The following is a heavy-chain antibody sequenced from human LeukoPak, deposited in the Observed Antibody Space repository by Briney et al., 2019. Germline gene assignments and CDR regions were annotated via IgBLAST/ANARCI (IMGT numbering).Heavy chain of an antibody. CDR1: GSTFGDYA. D-gene: IGHD2-2*01. Sequence: GRSLRLSCTASGSTFGDYAMNWVRQAPGKGLGWVGFIRSKAYGGTTEYAASVRGRFTISRDDSKSIAYLQMNSLKTEDTAVYYCTRVGLPAAIPFDYWGQGTLVTVSS. J-gene: IGHJ4*02. CDR3: TRVGLPAAIPFDY. CDR2: IRSKAYGGTT. V-gene: IGHV3-49*04.